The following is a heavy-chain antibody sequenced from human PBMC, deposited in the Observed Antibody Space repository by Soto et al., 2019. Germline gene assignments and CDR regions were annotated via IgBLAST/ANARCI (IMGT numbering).Heavy chain of an antibody. Sequence: ASVKVSCKASGYTFTGYYMHWVRQAPGQGLEWMGWINPNSGGTNYAQKFQGRVTMTRDTSINTAYMELSSLRAEDTAVYYCARDSNDSGSFLFDYWGQGTLVTVSS. J-gene: IGHJ4*02. D-gene: IGHD1-26*01. CDR2: INPNSGGT. CDR1: GYTFTGYY. CDR3: ARDSNDSGSFLFDY. V-gene: IGHV1-2*02.